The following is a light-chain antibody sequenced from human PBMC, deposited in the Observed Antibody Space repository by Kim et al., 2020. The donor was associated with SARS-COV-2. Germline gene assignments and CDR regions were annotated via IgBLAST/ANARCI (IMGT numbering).Light chain of an antibody. CDR2: KAS. J-gene: IGKJ1*01. Sequence: PASVGDRYTLTCRASQSIDIWLAWYQQKPGKVPKLLIYKASSLESGVPSRCSGSGSGTEFTLTISSLQPDDFATYYCQQYKSAATFGQGTKVDIK. CDR1: QSIDIW. V-gene: IGKV1-5*03. CDR3: QQYKSAAT.